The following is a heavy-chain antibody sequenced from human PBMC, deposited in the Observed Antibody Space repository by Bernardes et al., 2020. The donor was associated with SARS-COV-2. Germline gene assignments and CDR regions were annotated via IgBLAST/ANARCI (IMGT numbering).Heavy chain of an antibody. CDR1: GGTFSSYA. J-gene: IGHJ6*02. V-gene: IGHV1-69*13. Sequence: SLKVSCKASGGTFSSYAISWVRQAPGQGLEWMGGIIPIFGTANYAQKFQGRVTITADESTSTAYMELSSLRSEDTAVYYCARDAGSSGSYSGMDVWGQGTTVTVSS. CDR3: ARDAGSSGSYSGMDV. CDR2: IIPIFGTA. D-gene: IGHD1-26*01.